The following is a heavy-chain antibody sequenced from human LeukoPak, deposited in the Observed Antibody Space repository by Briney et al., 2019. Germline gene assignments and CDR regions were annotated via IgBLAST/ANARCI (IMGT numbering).Heavy chain of an antibody. CDR2: IYHSGTT. CDR1: GYSISSGYY. Sequence: SETLSLTCTVSGYSISSGYYWGWIRQPPGKGLEWIGSIYHSGTTYYNPSLKSRVTISVDASKNQFSLKLSSVTAADTAVYYCATLLPLNWFDPWGQGTLVTVSS. CDR3: ATLLPLNWFDP. D-gene: IGHD2-15*01. J-gene: IGHJ5*02. V-gene: IGHV4-38-2*02.